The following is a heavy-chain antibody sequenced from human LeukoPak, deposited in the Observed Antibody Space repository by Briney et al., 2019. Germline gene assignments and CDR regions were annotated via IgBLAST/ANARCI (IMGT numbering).Heavy chain of an antibody. D-gene: IGHD3-22*01. CDR2: TYYSGST. Sequence: PSETLSLTCTVSGGSISSSSYYWGWIRQPPGKGLEWIGSTYYSGSTYYNPSLESRVTISVDTSKNQFSLKLSSVTAADTAVYYCARHDSSGYYYYYYGMDVWGQGTTVTVSS. V-gene: IGHV4-39*01. CDR3: ARHDSSGYYYYYYGMDV. CDR1: GGSISSSSYY. J-gene: IGHJ6*02.